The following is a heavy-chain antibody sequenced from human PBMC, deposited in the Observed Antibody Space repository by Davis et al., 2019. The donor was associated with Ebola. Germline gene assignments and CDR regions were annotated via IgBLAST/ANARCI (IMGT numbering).Heavy chain of an antibody. Sequence: GESLKISCAASGFTFSSYWMSWVRQAPGKGLEWVANIKQDGSEKYYVDSVKGRFTISRDNAKNSLYLQMNSLRAEDTAVYYCARGGYYYSYMDVWGKGTTVTVSS. CDR2: IKQDGSEK. CDR3: ARGGYYYSYMDV. CDR1: GFTFSSYW. V-gene: IGHV3-7*03. J-gene: IGHJ6*03.